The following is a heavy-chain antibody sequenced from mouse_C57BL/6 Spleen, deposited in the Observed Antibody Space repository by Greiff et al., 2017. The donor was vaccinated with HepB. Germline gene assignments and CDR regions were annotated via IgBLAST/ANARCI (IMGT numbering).Heavy chain of an antibody. D-gene: IGHD2-12*01. CDR1: GYTFTSYW. CDR3: ARSSYSPPFAY. J-gene: IGHJ3*01. CDR2: IYPSDSET. V-gene: IGHV1-61*01. Sequence: VQLQQPGAELVRPGSSVKLSCKASGYTFTSYWMDWVKQRPGQGLEWIGNIYPSDSETHYNQKFKDKATLTVDKSSSTAYMQLSSLTSEDSAVYYCARSSYSPPFAYWGQGTLVTVSA.